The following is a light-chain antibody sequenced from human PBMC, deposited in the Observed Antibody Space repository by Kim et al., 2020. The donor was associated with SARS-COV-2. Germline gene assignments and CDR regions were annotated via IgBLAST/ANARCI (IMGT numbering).Light chain of an antibody. J-gene: IGLJ3*02. CDR1: TSGFGSYNF. Sequence: STTLSFTGSTSGFGSYNFVSWFQQHPGKAPKLMIYDVTKWPSGISYRFSCSKSGNTASLTISGLQAEDEADYYCSSYSNSGAWVFGGGTQLTVL. CDR2: DVT. V-gene: IGLV2-14*03. CDR3: SSYSNSGAWV.